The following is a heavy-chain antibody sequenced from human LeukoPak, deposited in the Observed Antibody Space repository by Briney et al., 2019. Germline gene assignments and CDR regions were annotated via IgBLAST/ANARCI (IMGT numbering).Heavy chain of an antibody. CDR2: ISAYNGNT. V-gene: IGHV1-18*04. CDR1: GYTFTGYY. Sequence: VASVKVSCKASGYTFTGYYMHWVRQAPGQGLEWMGWISAYNGNTNYAQKLQGRVTMTTDTSTSTAYMELRSLRSDDTAVYYCAREGETASGDYWGQGTLVTVSS. J-gene: IGHJ4*02. CDR3: AREGETASGDY. D-gene: IGHD2-21*01.